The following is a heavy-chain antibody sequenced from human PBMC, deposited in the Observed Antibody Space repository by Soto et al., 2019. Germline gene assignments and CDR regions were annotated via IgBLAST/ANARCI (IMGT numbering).Heavy chain of an antibody. V-gene: IGHV4-59*12. CDR1: GGSISSYY. D-gene: IGHD6-25*01. CDR3: ARKTPGGEFDY. J-gene: IGHJ4*02. CDR2: IYYSGST. Sequence: SETLSLTCTVSGGSISSYYWSWIRQPPGKGLEWIGYIYYSGSTNYNPSLKSRVTISVDTSKNQFSLKLSSVTAADTAVYYCARKTPGGEFDYWGQGTLVTVSS.